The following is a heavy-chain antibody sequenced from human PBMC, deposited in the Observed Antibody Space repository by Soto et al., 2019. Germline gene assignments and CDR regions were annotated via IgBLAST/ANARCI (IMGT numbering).Heavy chain of an antibody. J-gene: IGHJ3*01. V-gene: IGHV3-48*02. CDR3: VRDDRWAFDF. CDR1: GFSFSNYA. Sequence: EVQLVESGGGLVQPGGSRRVSCAASGFSFSNYAMNWVRQAPGKGLEWVSYISIGSGSIFYADSVKGRFTISRDDAKNSLYKQMNPLRDEETAVYYCVRDDRWAFDFWGQGTMVTVSS. D-gene: IGHD3-22*01. CDR2: ISIGSGSI.